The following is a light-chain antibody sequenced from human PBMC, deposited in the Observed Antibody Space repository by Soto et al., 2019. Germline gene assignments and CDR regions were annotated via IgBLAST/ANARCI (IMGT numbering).Light chain of an antibody. CDR2: DVS. Sequence: DIQMTQSPSSLSASVGDRVTITCRASQSISSYLNWYQQKPGKAPKLLIYDVSSLQSGVPSRFSGSGSGTEFTLTISRLEPEDFAVYYCQQYGSSIQTFGQGTKVDIK. V-gene: IGKV1-39*01. CDR3: QQYGSSIQT. CDR1: QSISSY. J-gene: IGKJ1*01.